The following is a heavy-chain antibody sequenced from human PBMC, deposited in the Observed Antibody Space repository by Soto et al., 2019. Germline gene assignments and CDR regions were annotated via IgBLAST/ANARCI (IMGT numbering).Heavy chain of an antibody. CDR3: AKAGIGGFRGWDTFNWFDS. D-gene: IGHD5-18*01. J-gene: IGHJ5*01. CDR1: GFIFRSYA. V-gene: IGHV3-23*01. Sequence: DVQLLESGGGLVQPGGSLRLSCAASGFIFRSYAMNWVRQAPGKGLERVSGISGSGDSTYYADAVRGRFTISRDNAKNTLFLQMNSLRDDDTAIYYCAKAGIGGFRGWDTFNWFDSWGQGILVTVSS. CDR2: ISGSGDST.